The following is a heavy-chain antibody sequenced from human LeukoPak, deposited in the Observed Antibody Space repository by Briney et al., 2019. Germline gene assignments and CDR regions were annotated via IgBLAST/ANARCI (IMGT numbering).Heavy chain of an antibody. CDR1: GGSISTITYY. CDR2: IYYSGSI. D-gene: IGHD3-22*01. CDR3: ARFYYYDSSGYYPRYFDH. Sequence: SETLSLTCTVSGGSISTITYYWGWVRQSPEKGLEWIATIYYSGSIYYSPSLKSRLTISIDTSKNQISLKLNSVTAADTAVYYCARFYYYDSSGYYPRYFDHWGPGTLVTVSS. J-gene: IGHJ4*02. V-gene: IGHV4-39*07.